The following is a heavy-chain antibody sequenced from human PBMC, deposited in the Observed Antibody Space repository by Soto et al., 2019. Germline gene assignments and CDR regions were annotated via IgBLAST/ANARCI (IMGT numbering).Heavy chain of an antibody. D-gene: IGHD3-16*01. V-gene: IGHV3-13*01. Sequence: VQLVESGGGLVQPGGSLRLSCAASGFTFSDYDMHWVRQARGKGLEWVSSIGHAGDTYSGDSVKGRFTISRENAKNTFHLQMNSLRAGDTAVYYCAALGDQIYWGQGALVTVSS. J-gene: IGHJ4*02. CDR3: AALGDQIY. CDR2: IGHAGDT. CDR1: GFTFSDYD.